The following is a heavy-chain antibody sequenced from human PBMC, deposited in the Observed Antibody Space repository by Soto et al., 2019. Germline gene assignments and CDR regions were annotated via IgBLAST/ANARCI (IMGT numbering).Heavy chain of an antibody. D-gene: IGHD1-1*01. V-gene: IGHV3-48*03. CDR2: ISSSCSTI. CDR3: ARGDNWTFDS. CDR1: GFAFISYE. Sequence: PGGSLRLSCASSGFAFISYERNWVRHAPGKGLERVSYISSSCSTIYYADSVKGLFTISRDNAKNSLYLQMNSLRAEDKAVYYCARGDNWTFDSWGTGTLVTVFS. J-gene: IGHJ4*02.